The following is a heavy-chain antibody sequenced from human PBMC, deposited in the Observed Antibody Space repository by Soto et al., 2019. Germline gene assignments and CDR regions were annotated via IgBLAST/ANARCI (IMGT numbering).Heavy chain of an antibody. D-gene: IGHD5-18*01. V-gene: IGHV4-59*01. CDR3: ARNPVDTAMVTQFGEFDY. CDR2: IYYSGST. Sequence: PSETLSLTCTVSGGSISSYYWSWIRQPPGKGLEWIGYIYYSGSTNYNPSLKSRVTISVDTSKNQFSLKLSSVTAADTAVYYRARNPVDTAMVTQFGEFDYWGQGTLVTVSS. J-gene: IGHJ4*02. CDR1: GGSISSYY.